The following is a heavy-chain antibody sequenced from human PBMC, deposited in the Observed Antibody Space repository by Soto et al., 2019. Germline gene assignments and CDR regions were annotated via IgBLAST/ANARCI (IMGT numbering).Heavy chain of an antibody. CDR1: GFSFSDYW. V-gene: IGHV3-7*01. CDR2: INQDGSEK. CDR3: ARAPCIAVAGELDH. J-gene: IGHJ4*02. D-gene: IGHD6-19*01. Sequence: PGGSLKLSCAASGFSFSDYWMTWVRQAPGKGLEWVANINQDGSEKYYVDSVKGRFTISRDNAKNSLFLQMNSLRAEDTALYYCARAPCIAVAGELDHWGQGTLVTVSS.